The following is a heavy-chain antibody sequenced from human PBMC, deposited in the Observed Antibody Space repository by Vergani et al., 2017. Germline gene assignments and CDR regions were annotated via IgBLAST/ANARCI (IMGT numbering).Heavy chain of an antibody. D-gene: IGHD6-19*01. CDR3: ARDGGIAVAGTPYGPYYYYGMDV. CDR1: GFTFSSYG. Sequence: QVQLVESGGGVVQPGRSLRLSCAASGFTFSSYGMHWVRQAPGKGLEWVAVIWYDGSNKYYADSVKGRFTISRDNSKNTLYLQMNSLRAEDTAVYYCARDGGIAVAGTPYGPYYYYGMDVWGQGTTVTVSS. CDR2: IWYDGSNK. V-gene: IGHV3-33*01. J-gene: IGHJ6*02.